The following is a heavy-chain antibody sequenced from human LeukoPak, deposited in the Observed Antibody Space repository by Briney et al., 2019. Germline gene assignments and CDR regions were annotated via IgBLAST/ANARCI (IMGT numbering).Heavy chain of an antibody. J-gene: IGHJ5*02. CDR2: INHGGST. V-gene: IGHV4-34*01. CDR1: VGSFNDYR. Sequence: SETLSLTCAVYVGSFNDYRWNWIRQSPEKGLEWIGDINHGGSTNYNPSLKSRVTISVDTSKNQFSLKVTSVTAADTAVYYCARGYDVLTGFSPWGHGNLVTVSS. D-gene: IGHD3-9*01. CDR3: ARGYDVLTGFSP.